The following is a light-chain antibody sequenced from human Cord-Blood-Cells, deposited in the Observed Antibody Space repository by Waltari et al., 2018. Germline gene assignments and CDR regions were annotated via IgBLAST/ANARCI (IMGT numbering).Light chain of an antibody. CDR2: DVS. CDR3: CSYAGSYTYV. CDR1: SSHVGGFNY. V-gene: IGLV2-11*01. J-gene: IGLJ1*01. Sequence: QSALTQPRSVSGSPGQPVTIPCTGTSSHVGGFNYAPWYQQHPGKAPKLMIYDVSKRPSGVPDRFSGSKSGNTASLTISGLQAEDEADYYCCSYAGSYTYVFGTGTKVTVL.